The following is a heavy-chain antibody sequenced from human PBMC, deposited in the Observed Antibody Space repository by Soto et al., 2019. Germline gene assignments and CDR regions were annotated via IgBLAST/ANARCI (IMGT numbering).Heavy chain of an antibody. Sequence: QVQLVESGGGVVQPGRSLRLSCAASGFIFSNYGMHWVRQAPGKGLEWVAIIANDGSNKNYADSVKGRFTISRDNSKNTLDLQMNSPITEDTGIYYCAKAAGPGVAKGTSFHYWGQGTLVTVSS. CDR3: AKAAGPGVAKGTSFHY. CDR2: IANDGSNK. D-gene: IGHD5-12*01. CDR1: GFIFSNYG. J-gene: IGHJ4*02. V-gene: IGHV3-30*18.